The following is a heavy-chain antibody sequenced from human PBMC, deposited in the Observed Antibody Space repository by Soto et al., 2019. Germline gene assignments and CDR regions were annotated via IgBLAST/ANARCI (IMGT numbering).Heavy chain of an antibody. CDR1: GGSFSGYY. CDR2: INHTGST. D-gene: IGHD2-21*02. V-gene: IGHV4-34*01. Sequence: SETLSLTCAVYGGSFSGYYWSWIRQPPGKGLEWIGEINHTGSTNYNASLKSRVTISLDTSNYQFSLKLSSVTAADTAVYYCARDGDGRMTTNPYYYNGMDVWGPGTTVTVSS. CDR3: ARDGDGRMTTNPYYYNGMDV. J-gene: IGHJ6*02.